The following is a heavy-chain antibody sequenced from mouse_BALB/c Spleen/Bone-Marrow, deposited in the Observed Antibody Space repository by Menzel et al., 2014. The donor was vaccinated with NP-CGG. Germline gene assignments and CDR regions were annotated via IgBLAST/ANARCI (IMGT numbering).Heavy chain of an antibody. CDR2: ISTYYGDA. CDR3: ARDGSSWGYFDV. V-gene: IGHV1S137*01. Sequence: QVQLQQSGAELVRPGVSVKISCEGSGYTFTDYAMHWVKQSHAKSLEWIGVISTYYGDASYNQKFKGKATMTVDKSSSTAYMELARLTSEDSAIYYCARDGSSWGYFDVWGAGTTVTVSS. CDR1: GYTFTDYA. D-gene: IGHD1-1*01. J-gene: IGHJ1*01.